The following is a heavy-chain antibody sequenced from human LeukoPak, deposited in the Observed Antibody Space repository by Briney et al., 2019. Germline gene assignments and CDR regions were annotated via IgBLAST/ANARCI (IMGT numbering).Heavy chain of an antibody. CDR3: AKGGCYGSGRLYGMDV. D-gene: IGHD3-10*01. J-gene: IGHJ6*04. CDR2: ISGSGGST. CDR1: GFTFSSYA. V-gene: IGHV3-23*01. Sequence: GGSLRLSCAASGFTFSSYAMSWVRQAPGQGLEWVSPISGSGGSTYYADSVKGRFTISRDNSKNTLYLQMNSLRAEDTAVYYCAKGGCYGSGRLYGMDVWGKGTTVTVSS.